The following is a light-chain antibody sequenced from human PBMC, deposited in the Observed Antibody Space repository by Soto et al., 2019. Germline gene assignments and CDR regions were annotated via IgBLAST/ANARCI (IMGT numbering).Light chain of an antibody. V-gene: IGKV3-15*01. CDR1: QSVNSN. CDR3: QQYNTWPWT. J-gene: IGKJ1*01. CDR2: GAS. Sequence: ETVMTQSPATLSVSPGERATLSCWASQSVNSNLAWYQQKLGQAPRVLIYGASTRATGIPARFSGSGSETEFILTIRSLQSEDSATYYCQQYNTWPWTFGQGTKVEIK.